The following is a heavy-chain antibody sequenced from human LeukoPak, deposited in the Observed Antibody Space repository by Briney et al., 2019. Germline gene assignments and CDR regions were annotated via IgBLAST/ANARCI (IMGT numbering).Heavy chain of an antibody. CDR2: ISYDGSDK. CDR3: AKGSMGRCSGNSCYSVY. Sequence: GGSLRLSCAASGFTFRSYGMHWVRQTPGKGLEWVAFISYDGSDKYYADSVKGRFTISRDNSKNTLLLQMNSLRVEDTAVYYCAKGSMGRCSGNSCYSVYWGQGTLVTVSS. D-gene: IGHD5-12*01. V-gene: IGHV3-30*18. CDR1: GFTFRSYG. J-gene: IGHJ4*02.